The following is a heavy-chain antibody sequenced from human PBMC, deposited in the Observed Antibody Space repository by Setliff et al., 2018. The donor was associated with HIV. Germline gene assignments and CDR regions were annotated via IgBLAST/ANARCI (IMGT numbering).Heavy chain of an antibody. V-gene: IGHV4-61*09. D-gene: IGHD3-22*01. J-gene: IGHJ4*02. CDR3: ARAADYHDSSGYWAPPRYFDY. CDR2: THTSGST. CDR1: GGSISSGSYY. Sequence: SETLSLTCTVSGGSISSGSYYWSWIRQPAGKGLEWIGHTHTSGSTKYNPSLKSRVTISIDKSKKQFSLKLSSVTAADTAVYYCARAADYHDSSGYWAPPRYFDYWGQGTLVTVSS.